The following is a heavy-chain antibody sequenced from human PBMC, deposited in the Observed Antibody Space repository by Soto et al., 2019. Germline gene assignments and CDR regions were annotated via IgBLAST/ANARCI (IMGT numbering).Heavy chain of an antibody. V-gene: IGHV1-69*01. CDR1: GGTFSSYA. J-gene: IGHJ5*02. Sequence: QVQLVQSGAEVKKPGSSVKVSCKASGGTFSSYAISWVRQAPGQGLEWMGGIIPIFVTANYAQKFQGRVTITADESTSTAYMELSSLRSEDTAVYYCAREGLGYSYAHNWFDPWGQGTLVTVSS. CDR2: IIPIFVTA. CDR3: AREGLGYSYAHNWFDP. D-gene: IGHD5-18*01.